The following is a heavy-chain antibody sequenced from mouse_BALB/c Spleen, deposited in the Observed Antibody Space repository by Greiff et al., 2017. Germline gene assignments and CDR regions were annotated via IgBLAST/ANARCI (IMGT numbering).Heavy chain of an antibody. D-gene: IGHD1-1*01. CDR1: GFNIKDTY. CDR3: ARIYYYGSSPHVDY. CDR2: IDPANGNT. V-gene: IGHV14-3*02. J-gene: IGHJ2*01. Sequence: EVQLQQSGAELVKPGASVKLSCTASGFNIKDTYMHWVKQRPEQGLEWIGRIDPANGNTKYDPKFQGKATITADTSSNTAYLQLSSLTSEDTAVYYCARIYYYGSSPHVDYWGQGTTLTVSS.